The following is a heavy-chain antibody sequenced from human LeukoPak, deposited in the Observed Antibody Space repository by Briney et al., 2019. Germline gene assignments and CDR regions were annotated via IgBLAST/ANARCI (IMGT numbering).Heavy chain of an antibody. D-gene: IGHD5-12*01. J-gene: IGHJ3*02. Sequence: PGGSLRLSCAASGFTVSSNYMSWVRQAPGKGLEWVSVIYSGGSTYYADSVKGRFTISRDNSKNTLYLQMNSLRAEDTAVYYCAKDLWGYSGYVGAFDIWGQGTMVTVSS. V-gene: IGHV3-53*01. CDR2: IYSGGST. CDR1: GFTVSSNY. CDR3: AKDLWGYSGYVGAFDI.